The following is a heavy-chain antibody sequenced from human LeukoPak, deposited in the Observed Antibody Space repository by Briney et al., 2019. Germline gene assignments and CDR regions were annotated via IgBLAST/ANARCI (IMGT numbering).Heavy chain of an antibody. D-gene: IGHD6-19*01. CDR1: GFTFRSSW. CDR3: AKDVLAVAGHFDY. Sequence: GGSLRLSCAASGFTFRSSWMHWVRQAPGKGLEWVSGISWNSGSIGYADSVKGRFTISRDNAKNSLYLQMNSLRAEDTALYYCAKDVLAVAGHFDYWGQGTLVTVSS. CDR2: ISWNSGSI. J-gene: IGHJ4*02. V-gene: IGHV3-9*01.